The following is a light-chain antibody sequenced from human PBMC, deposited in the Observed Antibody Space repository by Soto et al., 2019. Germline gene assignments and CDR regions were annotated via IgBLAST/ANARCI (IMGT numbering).Light chain of an antibody. CDR1: QDITTP. CDR3: LHYNNVPFT. CDR2: DTS. J-gene: IGKJ2*01. V-gene: IGKV1-33*01. Sequence: DIQMTQSPSSLSASVGDRVTITGQARQDITTPLNWYQQKPGKAPKLLIYDTSNLETGVPSRFSGGGSGTDFSFTINSLQPEDIATSYCLHYNNVPFTFGQGTKLEI.